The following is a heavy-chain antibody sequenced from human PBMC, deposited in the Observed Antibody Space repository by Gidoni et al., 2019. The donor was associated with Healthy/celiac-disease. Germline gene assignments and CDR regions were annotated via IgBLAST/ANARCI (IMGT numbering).Heavy chain of an antibody. J-gene: IGHJ4*02. CDR3: ARGLKWFGEPSYYFDY. CDR2: IYYSGST. Sequence: QVQLQESGPGLVKPSQTLSLTCTVSGGSISRGGYYWSWIRQHPGKGLEWIGYIYYSGSTYYNPSLKSRVTISVDTSKNQFSLKLSSVTAADTAVYYCARGLKWFGEPSYYFDYWGQGTLVTVSS. V-gene: IGHV4-31*03. CDR1: GGSISRGGYY. D-gene: IGHD3-10*01.